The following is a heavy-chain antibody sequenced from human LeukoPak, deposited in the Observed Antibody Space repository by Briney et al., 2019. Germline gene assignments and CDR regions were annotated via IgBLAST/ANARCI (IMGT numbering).Heavy chain of an antibody. V-gene: IGHV4-31*03. CDR1: GGSTSSGGYS. Sequence: PSETLSLTCNVSGGSTSSGGYSWSWIRQHPGKGLEWIGNIYHSGSTYYNPSLKSRVTISVDTSKNQFSLKLSSVAAADTAVYYCARWSIYSGYGLDYWGQGTLVTVSS. D-gene: IGHD5-12*01. CDR2: IYHSGST. CDR3: ARWSIYSGYGLDY. J-gene: IGHJ4*02.